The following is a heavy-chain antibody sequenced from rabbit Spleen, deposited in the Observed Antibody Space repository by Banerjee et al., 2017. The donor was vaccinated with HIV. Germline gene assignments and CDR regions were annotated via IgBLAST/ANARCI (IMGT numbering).Heavy chain of an antibody. V-gene: IGHV1S45*01. J-gene: IGHJ2*01. CDR3: ARNYVNAFDP. Sequence: QEQLVESGGGLVQPGGSLKLSCTDSGFDISKYGVTWVRQAPGKGLEWIACIDTNDGDTDYANWPKGRFTISKTSSSTVTLLMTSVTAADTATYFCARNYVNAFDPWGPGTLVTVS. D-gene: IGHD1-1*01. CDR2: IDTNDGDT. CDR1: GFDISKYG.